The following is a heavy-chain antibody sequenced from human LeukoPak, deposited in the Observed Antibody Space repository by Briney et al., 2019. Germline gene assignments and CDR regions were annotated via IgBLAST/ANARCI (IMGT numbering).Heavy chain of an antibody. Sequence: GGSLRLSCAASGFTFSSYGMHWVRQAPGKGLEWVAFIRYDGSNKYYADSVKGRFTIPRDNSKNTLYLQMNSLRAEDTAVYYCAKGGSGYSYGSPWYFDYWGQGTLVTVSS. CDR3: AKGGSGYSYGSPWYFDY. V-gene: IGHV3-30*02. D-gene: IGHD5-18*01. CDR2: IRYDGSNK. J-gene: IGHJ4*02. CDR1: GFTFSSYG.